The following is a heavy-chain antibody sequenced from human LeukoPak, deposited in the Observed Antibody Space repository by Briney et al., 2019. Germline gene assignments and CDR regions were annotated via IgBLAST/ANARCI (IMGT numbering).Heavy chain of an antibody. D-gene: IGHD3-10*01. CDR3: ARRRYYGSGSPLIY. V-gene: IGHV1-18*01. CDR2: ISAYNGNT. J-gene: IGHJ4*02. CDR1: GYTFTSYG. Sequence: GASVKVSCKASGYTFTSYGISWVRQAPGQGLEWMGWISAYNGNTHYAQKLQGRVTMTTDTSTSTAYMELRSLRSDDTAVYYCARRRYYGSGSPLIYWGQGTLVTVSS.